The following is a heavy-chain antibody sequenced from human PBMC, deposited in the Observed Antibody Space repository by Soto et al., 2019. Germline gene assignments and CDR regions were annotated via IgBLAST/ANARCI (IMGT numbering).Heavy chain of an antibody. D-gene: IGHD6-13*01. CDR1: GDSVSTNDAT. J-gene: IGHJ4*02. V-gene: IGHV6-1*01. CDR3: ARLQAAAGDNDLTFDY. Sequence: PSQTLSLTCAISGDSVSTNDATWDWIRQSPSRGLEWLGRTYYRSKWYNDYAESVKGRITINPDTFNNQFSLHLNSVTPDDTAVYYCARLQAAAGDNDLTFDYWGQGTLVTVSS. CDR2: TYYRSKWYN.